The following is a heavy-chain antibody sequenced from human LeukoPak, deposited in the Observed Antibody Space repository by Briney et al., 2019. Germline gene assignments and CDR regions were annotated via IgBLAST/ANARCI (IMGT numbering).Heavy chain of an antibody. CDR2: INPSGGST. Sequence: ASVKVSCKASGGTFSSYAISWVRQAPGQGLEWMGIINPSGGSTSYAQKFQGRVTMTRDTSTSTVYMELSSLRSEDTAVYYCARGRIVPAASYYMDVWGKGTTVTVSS. J-gene: IGHJ6*03. D-gene: IGHD2-2*01. V-gene: IGHV1-46*01. CDR3: ARGRIVPAASYYMDV. CDR1: GGTFSSYA.